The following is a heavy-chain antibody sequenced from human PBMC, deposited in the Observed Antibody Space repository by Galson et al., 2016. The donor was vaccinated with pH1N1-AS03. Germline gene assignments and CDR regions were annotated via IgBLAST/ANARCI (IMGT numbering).Heavy chain of an antibody. V-gene: IGHV3-23*01. Sequence: SLRLSCATSGFTFSSYAMFWVRQAPGKGLEWVSSISGSGISTYYADSVKGRFTISRDNSRNTVYLQVNSLRVEDTATYYCAKDQSHIIPLSGALSWGQGTLVTVSS. D-gene: IGHD3-3*01. CDR1: GFTFSSYA. J-gene: IGHJ5*02. CDR3: AKDQSHIIPLSGALS. CDR2: ISGSGIST.